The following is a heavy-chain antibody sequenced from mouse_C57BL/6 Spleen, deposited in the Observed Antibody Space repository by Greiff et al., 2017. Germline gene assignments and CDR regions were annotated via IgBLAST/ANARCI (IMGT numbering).Heavy chain of an antibody. CDR2: IHPNSGST. D-gene: IGHD2-1*01. CDR1: GYTFTSYW. J-gene: IGHJ4*01. CDR3: ARNGTYPQGYAMDY. Sequence: VQLQQPGAELVKPGASVKLSCKASGYTFTSYWMHWVKQRPGQGLEWIGMIHPNSGSTNYNEKFKSKATLTVDKSSSTAYMQLSSLTSEDSAVYYCARNGTYPQGYAMDYWGQGTSVTVSS. V-gene: IGHV1-64*01.